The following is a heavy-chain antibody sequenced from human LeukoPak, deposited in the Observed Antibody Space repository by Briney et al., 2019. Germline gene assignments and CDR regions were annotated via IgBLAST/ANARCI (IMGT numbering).Heavy chain of an antibody. J-gene: IGHJ4*02. CDR3: ARGGYYYDPHQD. D-gene: IGHD3-22*01. CDR2: IYSGGST. CDR1: GFTVSSNY. Sequence: GGSLRLSCAASGFTVSSNYMSWVRQAPGKGLEWVSVIYSGGSTNYADSVKGRFTISRDNSKNTLYLQMNSLRAEDTAVYYCARGGYYYDPHQDWGQGTLVTVLS. V-gene: IGHV3-53*01.